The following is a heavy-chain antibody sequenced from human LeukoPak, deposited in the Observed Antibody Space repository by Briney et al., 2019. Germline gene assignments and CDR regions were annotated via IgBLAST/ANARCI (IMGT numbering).Heavy chain of an antibody. J-gene: IGHJ6*02. V-gene: IGHV4-4*02. CDR2: IYHSGST. D-gene: IGHD3-10*01. CDR3: ARKTFGAHYYYHYGMDV. CDR1: GGSISSSNW. Sequence: SGTLSLTCAVSGGSISSSNWWSWVRQPPGKGLEWIGEIYHSGSTNYNPSLKSRVTISVDKSKNQFSLKLSSVTAADTAVYYCARKTFGAHYYYHYGMDVWAKGPRSPSP.